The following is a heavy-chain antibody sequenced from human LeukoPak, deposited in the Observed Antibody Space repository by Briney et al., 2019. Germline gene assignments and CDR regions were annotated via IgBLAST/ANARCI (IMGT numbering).Heavy chain of an antibody. J-gene: IGHJ4*02. V-gene: IGHV3-23*01. Sequence: GGCLRLSCTASGFTFSSYAMSWVRQAPGKGLEWGSVISGNGGSTNHADSVKGRFTISRDISKNTLYLQMNNLRAEDAAVYYCAKESGDDSSGYYEVFDNWGQGTLVTVSS. D-gene: IGHD3-22*01. CDR1: GFTFSSYA. CDR2: ISGNGGST. CDR3: AKESGDDSSGYYEVFDN.